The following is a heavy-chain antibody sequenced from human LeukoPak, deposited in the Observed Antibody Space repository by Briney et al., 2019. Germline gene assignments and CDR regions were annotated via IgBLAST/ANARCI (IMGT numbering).Heavy chain of an antibody. D-gene: IGHD5-18*01. CDR3: VSPRGFSYGYFDY. CDR2: IYYSKNT. J-gene: IGHJ4*02. CDR1: GGSISSSSAY. Sequence: KPSETLSLTCTVSGGSISSSSAYWGWIRQPQGKGLGWIGSIYYSKNTYYNPSLKSRVTISADTSKNQFSLTLGSVSATDTAVYYCVSPRGFSYGYFDYWGQGTLVTVSS. V-gene: IGHV4-39*01.